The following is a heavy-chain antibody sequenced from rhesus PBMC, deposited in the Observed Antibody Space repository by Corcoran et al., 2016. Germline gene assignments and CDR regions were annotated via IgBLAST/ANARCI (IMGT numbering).Heavy chain of an antibody. CDR1: GGSISGYY. CDR2: IGGSGGST. Sequence: QVQLQESGPGLVKPSETLSLTCAVSGGSISGYYWRWNRQPHGKGLEWIAYIGGSGGSTYYNPSLKSRVTISTDTSKNQFSLKLNSVTAADTAVYFCTRMRSNYNFDYWGQGVLVTVSS. D-gene: IGHD4-23*01. V-gene: IGHV4-165*02. CDR3: TRMRSNYNFDY. J-gene: IGHJ4*01.